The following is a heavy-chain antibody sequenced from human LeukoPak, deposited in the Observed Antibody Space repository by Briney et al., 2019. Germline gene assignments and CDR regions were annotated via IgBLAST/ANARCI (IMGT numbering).Heavy chain of an antibody. J-gene: IGHJ5*02. CDR2: ISAYNGNT. CDR3: ARDACSTTICQAGGNWFDP. D-gene: IGHD2-2*01. V-gene: IGHV1-18*01. CDR1: GYTFTSYG. Sequence: ASVKVSCKASGYTFTSYGISWARQAPGQRLEWMGWISAYNGNTNYAQKLQGRVTMTTDTSTSTAYMELSSLRSEDTAVYSCARDACSTTICQAGGNWFDPWGQGTLVIVS.